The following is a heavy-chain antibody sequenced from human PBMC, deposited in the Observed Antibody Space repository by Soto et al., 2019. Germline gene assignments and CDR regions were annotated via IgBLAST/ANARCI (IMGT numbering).Heavy chain of an antibody. D-gene: IGHD1-26*01. V-gene: IGHV1-69*13. Sequence: SVKVSCKASGGTFSSYAISWVRQAPGQGLEWMGGIIPIFGTANYAQKFQGRVTFTADEATSTVYMELSSLRSEDTAVYYCARSGGSYYDPDYYVMDVWVQGTTVTVTS. CDR1: GGTFSSYA. CDR3: ARSGGSYYDPDYYVMDV. J-gene: IGHJ6*02. CDR2: IIPIFGTA.